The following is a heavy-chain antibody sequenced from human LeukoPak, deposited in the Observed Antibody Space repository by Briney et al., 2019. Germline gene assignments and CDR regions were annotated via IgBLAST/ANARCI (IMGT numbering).Heavy chain of an antibody. CDR3: ARDLARQGLAHSYYGMDV. CDR1: GFTFSSYA. J-gene: IGHJ6*02. D-gene: IGHD6-19*01. CDR2: ISYDGSNK. Sequence: GGSLRLSCAASGFTFSSYAMHWVRQAPGKGLEWVAVISYDGSNKYYADSVKGRFTISRDNSKNTVYLQMNSLRAEDTAVYYCARDLARQGLAHSYYGMDVWGQGTTVTVSS. V-gene: IGHV3-30-3*01.